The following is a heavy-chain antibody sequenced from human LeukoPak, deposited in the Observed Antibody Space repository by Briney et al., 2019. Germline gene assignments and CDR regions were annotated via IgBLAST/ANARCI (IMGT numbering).Heavy chain of an antibody. Sequence: SETLSLTCTVSGGSISSSTYYWGWIRQPPGKGLEWIGTINYSGSTFYNPSLKSRVTMSVDTSKNQFSLKLSSVTAADTAVYYCARDRETSSGYYYDAFDIWGQGTMVTVSS. CDR3: ARDRETSSGYYYDAFDI. J-gene: IGHJ3*02. CDR2: INYSGST. CDR1: GGSISSSTYY. V-gene: IGHV4-39*07. D-gene: IGHD3-22*01.